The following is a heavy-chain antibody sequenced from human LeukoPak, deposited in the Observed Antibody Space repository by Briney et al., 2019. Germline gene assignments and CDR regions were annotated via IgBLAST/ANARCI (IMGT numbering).Heavy chain of an antibody. V-gene: IGHV3-23*01. CDR1: GFTFSTYA. CDR2: ISGSGDST. Sequence: GGSLRLSCAASGFTFSTYAVNWVRQAPGKGLEWVSTISGSGDSTYYADSVKGRFTISRDNSKDTLYLQMSSVRVDDTAVYYCARGRITMVRGVIIDYYYGMDVWGQGTTVTVSS. D-gene: IGHD3-10*01. J-gene: IGHJ6*02. CDR3: ARGRITMVRGVIIDYYYGMDV.